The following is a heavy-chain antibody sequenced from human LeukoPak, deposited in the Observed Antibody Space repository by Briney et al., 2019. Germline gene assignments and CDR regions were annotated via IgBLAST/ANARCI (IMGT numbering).Heavy chain of an antibody. V-gene: IGHV4-38-2*02. D-gene: IGHD6-13*01. J-gene: IGHJ5*02. CDR2: IYPTGST. Sequence: SETLSLTCTVSGYSISSGYYWGWIRQPPGQGLEWIGNIYPTGSTYYNPSLRSRVTISVDTSKNQFSLKVSSVSAADTAVYYCARAYSSSWYWNWFDPWGQGTLVTVSS. CDR3: ARAYSSSWYWNWFDP. CDR1: GYSISSGYY.